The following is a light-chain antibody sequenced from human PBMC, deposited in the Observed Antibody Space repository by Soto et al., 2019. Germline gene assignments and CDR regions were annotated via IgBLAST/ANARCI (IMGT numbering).Light chain of an antibody. CDR2: DIS. CDR1: QSVGSY. Sequence: ETVLTQSPATLSLSPGERATLTCRASQSVGSYFAWFQQKPGQTPRVLIYDISSRATGIPARFRGSGSGTDFALTISDLEPEDAAVYYCQQRTNWPWTFGQGTKVDIK. CDR3: QQRTNWPWT. V-gene: IGKV3-11*01. J-gene: IGKJ1*01.